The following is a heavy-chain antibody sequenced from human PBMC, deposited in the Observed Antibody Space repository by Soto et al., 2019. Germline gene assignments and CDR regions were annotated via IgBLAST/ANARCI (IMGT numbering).Heavy chain of an antibody. CDR2: IDPSDSYT. CDR1: GYSFTSYW. J-gene: IGHJ4*02. D-gene: IGHD3-10*01. CDR3: ARGYYGSGTYEHFDY. Sequence: EVQLVQSGAEVKKPGESVRISCKGSGYSFTSYWISWVRQMPGKGLEWMGRIDPSDSYTNYRPSFQGHVTISADKSISTAYLQWSNLKASDTAMYYCARGYYGSGTYEHFDYWGQGTLVTVSS. V-gene: IGHV5-10-1*01.